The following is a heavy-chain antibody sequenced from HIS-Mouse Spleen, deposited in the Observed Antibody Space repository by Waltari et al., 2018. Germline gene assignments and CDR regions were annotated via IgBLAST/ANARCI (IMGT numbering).Heavy chain of an antibody. CDR1: GFTFSSYA. Sequence: QVQLVESGGGVVQPGRSLRLSCAASGFTFSSYAMHWVRQAQGKGLELVAVISYDGSNKYYADSVKGRLTISRDNSKNTLYLQMNSLRAEDTAVYYCARTLLNIAAPFDPWGQGTLVTVSS. CDR2: ISYDGSNK. D-gene: IGHD6-6*01. CDR3: ARTLLNIAAPFDP. V-gene: IGHV3-30*04. J-gene: IGHJ5*02.